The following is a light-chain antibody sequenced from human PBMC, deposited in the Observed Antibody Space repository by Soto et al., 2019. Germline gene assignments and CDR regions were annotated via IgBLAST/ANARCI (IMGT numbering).Light chain of an antibody. CDR2: GAS. V-gene: IGKV3-15*01. Sequence: EIVMTQPPATMSVSPGESATLSCRARESISRNLAWYQQKPGQAPRLLVYGASTRASGVAARFSGSGSGTEFTLTISSLQSEDFAIYHCQQYHNWPPAWTFGQGTKVDIK. CDR3: QQYHNWPPAWT. CDR1: ESISRN. J-gene: IGKJ1*01.